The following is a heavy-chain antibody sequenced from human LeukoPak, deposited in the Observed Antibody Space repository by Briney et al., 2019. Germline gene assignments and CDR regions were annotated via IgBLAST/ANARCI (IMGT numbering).Heavy chain of an antibody. Sequence: SETLSLTCTVSGGSISSYYWGWIRQPPGKGLEWIGSIYYSGSTYYNPSLKSRVTISVDTSKNQFSLKLSSVTAADTAVYYCARDQGDYVIEYWGQGTLVTVSS. D-gene: IGHD4-17*01. CDR2: IYYSGST. CDR1: GGSISSYY. J-gene: IGHJ4*02. CDR3: ARDQGDYVIEY. V-gene: IGHV4-39*07.